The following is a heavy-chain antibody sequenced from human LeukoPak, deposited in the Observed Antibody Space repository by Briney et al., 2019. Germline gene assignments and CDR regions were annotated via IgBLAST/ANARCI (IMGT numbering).Heavy chain of an antibody. Sequence: ASGKVSCNASGYTFTSYVICWVRQAPGQGHECMGGISAYNGNTNYAQKLQGGLIMTTDTSTSTAYMEPRSLRSDDTAVYYCASDHKQWLAFVYWGPGALVTVSS. J-gene: IGHJ4*02. CDR2: ISAYNGNT. V-gene: IGHV1-18*01. D-gene: IGHD6-19*01. CDR1: GYTFTSYV. CDR3: ASDHKQWLAFVY.